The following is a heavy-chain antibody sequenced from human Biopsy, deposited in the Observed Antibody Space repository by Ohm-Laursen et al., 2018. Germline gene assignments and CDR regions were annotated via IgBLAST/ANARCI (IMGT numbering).Heavy chain of an antibody. CDR2: IYNSETT. V-gene: IGHV4-38-2*01. CDR3: ARHPTGFWFDP. J-gene: IGHJ5*02. CDR1: GYSVTNDYY. Sequence: GTLSLTCAVSGYSVTNDYYWAWLRQPPGKGLEWIGSIYNSETTFYNPSLKSRVAISVDTSTNQFSLKVPSATAADTALYYCARHPTGFWFDPWGHGTLVTVSS.